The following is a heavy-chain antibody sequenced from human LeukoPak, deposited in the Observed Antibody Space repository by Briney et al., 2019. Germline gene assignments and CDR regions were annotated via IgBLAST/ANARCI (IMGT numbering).Heavy chain of an antibody. CDR3: AGGPAPVPYDYSNAFDY. J-gene: IGHJ4*02. CDR2: ISYDGSNK. D-gene: IGHD4-11*01. V-gene: IGHV3-30-3*01. Sequence: GGSLRLSCAASGFTFSSYAMHWVRQAPGKGLEWVAVISYDGSNKYYADSVKGRFTISRDNSKNTLYLQMNSLRAEDTAVYYCAGGPAPVPYDYSNAFDYWGQGTLVTVSS. CDR1: GFTFSSYA.